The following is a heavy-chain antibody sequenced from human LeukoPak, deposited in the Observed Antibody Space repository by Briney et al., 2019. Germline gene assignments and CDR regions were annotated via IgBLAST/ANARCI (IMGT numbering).Heavy chain of an antibody. CDR1: GFTFSSYA. V-gene: IGHV3-23*01. Sequence: GGSLRLSCAASGFTFSSYAMSWVRQAPGKGLEWVSAISGSGGSTSYAQKFQGRVTMTRDTSTSTVYMELSSLRSEDTAVYYCALTATYDLKDSTFDYWGQGTLVTVSS. CDR3: ALTATYDLKDSTFDY. CDR2: ISGSGGST. J-gene: IGHJ4*02. D-gene: IGHD5-12*01.